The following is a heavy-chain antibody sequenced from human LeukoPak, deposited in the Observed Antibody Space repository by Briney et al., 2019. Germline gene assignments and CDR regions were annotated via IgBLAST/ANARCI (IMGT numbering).Heavy chain of an antibody. V-gene: IGHV1-18*01. CDR3: ARFRSPYYYYYMDV. Sequence: ASVKVSCKASGYTFTGYGFIWVRQAPGQGLEFMGWISPYNGHTNYAQKFQGRVTMITDTSTSTAYMELRSLRSDDTAVYYCARFRSPYYYYYMDVWGQGTLVTVSS. J-gene: IGHJ6*03. CDR1: GYTFTGYG. D-gene: IGHD1-14*01. CDR2: ISPYNGHT.